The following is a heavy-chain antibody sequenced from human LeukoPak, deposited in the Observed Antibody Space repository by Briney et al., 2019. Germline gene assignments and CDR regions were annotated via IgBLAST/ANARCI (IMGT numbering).Heavy chain of an antibody. V-gene: IGHV3-48*01. CDR1: GFTFNTYS. Sequence: PGGSLRLSCAASGFTFNTYSMNWVRQAPGKGLEWVSYISSSGSTISYADSVKGRFTISRDNAKKSLYLQMNSLRAEDTAVCYCARDPNWGYGWFDPWGQGTLVTVSS. D-gene: IGHD7-27*01. CDR3: ARDPNWGYGWFDP. CDR2: ISSSGSTI. J-gene: IGHJ5*02.